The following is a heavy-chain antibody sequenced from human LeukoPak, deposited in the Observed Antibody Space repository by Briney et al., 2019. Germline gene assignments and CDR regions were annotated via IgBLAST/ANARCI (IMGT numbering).Heavy chain of an antibody. CDR1: GGSVSSSSYY. CDR2: IYYSGST. CDR3: ARLATFIAAAGTGN. Sequence: SETLSLTCRVSGGSVSSSSYYWGWIRQPPGKGLEWIATIYYSGSTYYNPSLKSRFTISANTSKNQFSLKMTSVTAADTAVYYCARLATFIAAAGTGNWGQGTLVTVSS. J-gene: IGHJ4*02. V-gene: IGHV4-39*01. D-gene: IGHD6-13*01.